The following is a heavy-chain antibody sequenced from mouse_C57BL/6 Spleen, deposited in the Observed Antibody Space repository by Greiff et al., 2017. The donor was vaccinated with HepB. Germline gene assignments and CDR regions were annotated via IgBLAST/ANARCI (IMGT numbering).Heavy chain of an antibody. D-gene: IGHD2-4*01. CDR3: TTMITTGYYAMDY. CDR1: GFNIKDDY. V-gene: IGHV14-4*01. Sequence: LQQSGAELVRPGASVKLSCTASGFNIKDDYMHWVKQRPEQGLEWIGWIDPENGDTEYASKFQGKATITADTSSNTAYLQLSSLTSEDTAVYYCTTMITTGYYAMDYWGQGTSVTVSS. J-gene: IGHJ4*01. CDR2: IDPENGDT.